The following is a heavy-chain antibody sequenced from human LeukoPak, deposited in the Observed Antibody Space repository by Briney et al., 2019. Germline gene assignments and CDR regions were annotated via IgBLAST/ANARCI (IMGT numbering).Heavy chain of an antibody. CDR2: INPSGGST. Sequence: GASVKVSCKASGYTFNSYYMHWVRQAPGQGLEWMGIINPSGGSTSYAQKFQGRVTMTRDTSTSTVYMELSSLRSEDTAVYYCARRRGSSWQTSYYFDYWGQGTLVTVSS. CDR1: GYTFNSYY. J-gene: IGHJ4*02. V-gene: IGHV1-46*02. CDR3: ARRRGSSWQTSYYFDY. D-gene: IGHD6-13*01.